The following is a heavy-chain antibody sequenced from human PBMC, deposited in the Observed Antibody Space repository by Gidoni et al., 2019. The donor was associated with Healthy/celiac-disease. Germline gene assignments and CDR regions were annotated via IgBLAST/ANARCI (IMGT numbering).Heavy chain of an antibody. CDR1: GFTFSNAW. Sequence: EVQLVESGGGLVKPGGSLRLSCAASGFTFSNAWMNWVRQAPGKGLEWVGRIKSKTDGGTTDYAAPVKGRFTISRDDSKNTLYLQMNSLKTEDTALYYCTTTLSDIVVVPAAGDFDYWGQGTLVTVSS. V-gene: IGHV3-15*07. CDR2: IKSKTDGGTT. J-gene: IGHJ4*02. D-gene: IGHD2-2*01. CDR3: TTTLSDIVVVPAAGDFDY.